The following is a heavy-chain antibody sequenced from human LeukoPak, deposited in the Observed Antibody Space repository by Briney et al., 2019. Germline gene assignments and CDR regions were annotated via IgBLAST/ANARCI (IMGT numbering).Heavy chain of an antibody. CDR1: GGSIRSSYYY. V-gene: IGHV4-39*01. J-gene: IGHJ4*02. D-gene: IGHD3-22*01. Sequence: SETLSLTCTVSGGSIRSSYYYWGWIRQPPGKGLEWIGSIYYSGSTYYNPSLKSRVTISVDTSKNQFSLKLSSVTAADTAVYYCARLRRDSSGYYYVFYFDYWGQGTLVTVSS. CDR3: ARLRRDSSGYYYVFYFDY. CDR2: IYYSGST.